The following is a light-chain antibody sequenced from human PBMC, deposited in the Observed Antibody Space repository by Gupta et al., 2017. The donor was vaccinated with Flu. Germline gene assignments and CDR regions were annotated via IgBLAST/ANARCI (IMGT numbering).Light chain of an antibody. CDR2: KDI. V-gene: IGLV3-25*03. CDR1: ALPNKF. Sequence: SSALTQPPSVSVSPGQTARITCSGDALPNKFAYWYHQKPGQAPVLVIRKDIERPSGISERFSGSTSGTTGTLTNTGVQAEDEADYYCQSAETTDNYVVFGGGTKLTVL. CDR3: QSAETTDNYVV. J-gene: IGLJ2*01.